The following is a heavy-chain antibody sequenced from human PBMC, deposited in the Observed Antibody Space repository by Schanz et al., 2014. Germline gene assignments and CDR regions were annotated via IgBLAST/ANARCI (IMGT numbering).Heavy chain of an antibody. CDR3: ATASSPVREAGAGSSFHL. CDR2: IKSKTDGETT. V-gene: IGHV3-15*01. D-gene: IGHD6-13*01. J-gene: IGHJ5*02. Sequence: DVQLLESGGGLAKPGGFLRLSCAASGFTFSDAWMSWVRQAPGKGLEWVGRIKSKTDGETTDYAAPVKGRFSISRDDSQSTLYLQMNSLKIEDTAVYYCATASSPVREAGAGSSFHLWGQGTLVTVSS. CDR1: GFTFSDAW.